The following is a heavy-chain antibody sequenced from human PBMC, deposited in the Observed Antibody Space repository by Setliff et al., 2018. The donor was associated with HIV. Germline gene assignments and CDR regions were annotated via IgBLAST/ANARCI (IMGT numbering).Heavy chain of an antibody. CDR2: IYTSGST. V-gene: IGHV4-4*09. D-gene: IGHD3-10*01. J-gene: IGHJ4*02. Sequence: SETLSLTCTVSGGSISSYYWSWIRQPPGKGLEWIGYIYTSGSTNYNPSLKSRVTISVDTSKNQFSLNLTSVTAADTAVCFCARGLGRGSGTYYNPPGYWGPGTLVTVS. CDR1: GGSISSYY. CDR3: ARGLGRGSGTYYNPPGY.